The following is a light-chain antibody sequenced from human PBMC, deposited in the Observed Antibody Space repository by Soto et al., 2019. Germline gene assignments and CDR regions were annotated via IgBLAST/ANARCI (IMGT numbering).Light chain of an antibody. CDR3: SSYTSSSTLV. CDR1: SSDVGGYNY. Sequence: QSALTQPASVSGSPGQSITISCTGTSSDVGGYNYVSWYQQHPGIAPKLLIYDVTNRPSGVSNRFSGSKSGNPASLTISGLQAEDEADYYCSSYTSSSTLVFGGGTKLTVL. V-gene: IGLV2-14*01. CDR2: DVT. J-gene: IGLJ2*01.